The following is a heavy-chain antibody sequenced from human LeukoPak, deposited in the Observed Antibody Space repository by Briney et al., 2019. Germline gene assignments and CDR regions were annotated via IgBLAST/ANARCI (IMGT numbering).Heavy chain of an antibody. J-gene: IGHJ2*01. V-gene: IGHV3-7*04. CDR2: IKEDGSDK. Sequence: GGSLRLSCAASGFTFSSYWMSWVRQAPGKGLEWVAHIKEDGSDKNYVDSVKGRFTISRDNAKNSLYLQMNSLRVEETAVYYCARVHWYFDFWGRGTLVSVSS. CDR1: GFTFSSYW. CDR3: ARVHWYFDF.